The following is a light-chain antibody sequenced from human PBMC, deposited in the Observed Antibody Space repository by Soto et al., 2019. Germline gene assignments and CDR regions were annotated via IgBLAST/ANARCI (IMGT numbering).Light chain of an antibody. J-gene: IGKJ5*01. CDR3: QYLNGAPTIT. V-gene: IGKV1-5*03. Sequence: DIQMTQSPSTLSASIGDTVTITCRASHNIDTWLAWFQQKPGKAPNLLIYKASTLEAGVPSRFSGSASGTEISLTITSLQPEDFGTYYCQYLNGAPTITFGQGTRLEIK. CDR1: HNIDTW. CDR2: KAS.